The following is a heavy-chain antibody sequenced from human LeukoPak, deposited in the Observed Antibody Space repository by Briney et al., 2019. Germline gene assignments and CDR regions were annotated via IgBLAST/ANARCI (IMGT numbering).Heavy chain of an antibody. CDR1: GFTFSSYA. D-gene: IGHD6-6*01. J-gene: IGHJ5*01. CDR3: ARDSDSSFPQWFDS. Sequence: GGSLRLSCAASGFTFSSYAMSWVRQAPGKGLEWVSFVGSGASHIYYADSVRGRFTISRDNGHNLLCLQMNSLRVEDTAVYYCARDSDSSFPQWFDSWGQGTLVIVSS. CDR2: VGSGASHI. V-gene: IGHV3-21*06.